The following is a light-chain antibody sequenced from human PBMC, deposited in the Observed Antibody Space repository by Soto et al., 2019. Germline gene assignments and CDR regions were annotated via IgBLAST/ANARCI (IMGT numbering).Light chain of an antibody. Sequence: QSVLTQPASVSGSPGQSITISCTGTSSDVGSYNLVSWYQHHPGKAPKFIIYEDNKRPSGVSNRFSGSKSGNTASLTISGLQAEDEADYYCCAFVRSSALLFGGGTKVTVL. CDR1: SSDVGSYNL. CDR2: EDN. J-gene: IGLJ2*01. CDR3: CAFVRSSALL. V-gene: IGLV2-23*01.